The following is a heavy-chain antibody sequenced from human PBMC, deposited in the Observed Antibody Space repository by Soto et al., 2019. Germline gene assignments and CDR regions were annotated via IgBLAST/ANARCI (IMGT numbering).Heavy chain of an antibody. CDR2: INPSGNT. J-gene: IGHJ1*01. Sequence: QVQQQQWGARLLKPSETLSLTCAVSGGSFSGYHWSWIRQSPGKGLEWIGEINPSGNTNFNPSLKSRVTIPRDTSRNEISLRWTSVTAPAPAAYSSARGRTAAYFSGTNSYYVSVTWGQSAVVTVSS. V-gene: IGHV4-34*01. CDR1: GGSFSGYH. D-gene: IGHD3-16*01. CDR3: ARGRTAAYFSGTNSYYVSVT.